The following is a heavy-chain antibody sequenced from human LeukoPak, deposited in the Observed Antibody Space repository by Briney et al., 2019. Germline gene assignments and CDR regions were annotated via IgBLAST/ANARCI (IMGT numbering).Heavy chain of an antibody. J-gene: IGHJ4*02. V-gene: IGHV3-53*01. CDR2: IYSDNT. D-gene: IGHD3-22*01. CDR3: ARDGYYYDSSGYLDY. CDR1: GFTVSSNS. Sequence: GGSLRLSCTVSGFTVSSNSMSWVRQAPGKGLEWVSFIYSDNTHYSDSVKGRFTISRDNSKNTLYLQMNSLRAEDTAVYYCARDGYYYDSSGYLDYWGQGTLVTVSS.